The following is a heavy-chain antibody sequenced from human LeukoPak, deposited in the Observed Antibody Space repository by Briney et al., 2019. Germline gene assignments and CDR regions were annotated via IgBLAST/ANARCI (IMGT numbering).Heavy chain of an antibody. Sequence: SETQSLTCTVSGYSLSSGYYWGWIRQPPGKGLEWIGSIYHSGSTYYNPSLKSRVTISVDTSKNQFSLKLSSVTAADTAVYYCARDRRWLQFGIDYWGQGTLVTVSS. J-gene: IGHJ4*02. CDR1: GYSLSSGYY. CDR3: ARDRRWLQFGIDY. D-gene: IGHD5-24*01. CDR2: IYHSGST. V-gene: IGHV4-38-2*02.